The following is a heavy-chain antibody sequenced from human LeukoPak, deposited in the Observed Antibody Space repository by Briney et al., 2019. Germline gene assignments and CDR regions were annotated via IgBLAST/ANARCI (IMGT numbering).Heavy chain of an antibody. Sequence: PGGSLRLSCVASGFPFSSYWMTWVRQAPGKGLEWVSVIYSGGSTYYADSVKGRFTISRDNAKNSLYLQMNSLRAEDTAVYYCAAYCSSTSCHLDYWGQGTLVTVSS. CDR2: IYSGGST. J-gene: IGHJ4*02. D-gene: IGHD2-2*01. CDR3: AAYCSSTSCHLDY. CDR1: GFPFSSYW. V-gene: IGHV3-53*01.